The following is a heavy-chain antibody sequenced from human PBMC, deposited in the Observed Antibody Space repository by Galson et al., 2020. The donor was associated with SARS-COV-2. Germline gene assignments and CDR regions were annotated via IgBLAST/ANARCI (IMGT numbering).Heavy chain of an antibody. Sequence: ASVKVSCKGSGYTFTSYGISWARQAPGQGLEWMGWISTYNGNTNYAQKFQGRITMTTDTSTYTAYMELRRLRSDDSAIYFCARGRLGSMDFWGQGTLVTVSS. CDR3: ARGRLGSMDF. V-gene: IGHV1-18*04. CDR2: ISTYNGNT. J-gene: IGHJ4*02. CDR1: GYTFTSYG. D-gene: IGHD6-19*01.